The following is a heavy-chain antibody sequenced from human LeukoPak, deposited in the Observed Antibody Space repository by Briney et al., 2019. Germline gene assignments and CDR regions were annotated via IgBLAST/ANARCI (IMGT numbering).Heavy chain of an antibody. V-gene: IGHV4-59*08. Sequence: SETLSLTCTVPGGSISSYYWSWIRQPPGKGLEWIGYIYYSGSTNYNPSLKSRVTISVDTSKNQFSLKLGSVTAADTAVYYCARSTAPRGVELDYWGQGTLVTVSS. CDR3: ARSTAPRGVELDY. CDR2: IYYSGST. D-gene: IGHD1-1*01. CDR1: GGSISSYY. J-gene: IGHJ4*02.